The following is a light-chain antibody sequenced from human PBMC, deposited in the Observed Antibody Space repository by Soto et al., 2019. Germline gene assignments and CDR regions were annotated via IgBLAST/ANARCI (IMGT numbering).Light chain of an antibody. CDR2: GAS. CDR3: QQSFRTPLT. CDR1: QDIGKY. Sequence: IQMTQSPSSLSASVGDRVTINCRASQDIGKYLHWYQQKSGEAPKLLIYGASILQGGVPARFIGSGSGTHITLTISSLQPGDFATYCCQQSFRTPLTFGGGTKVEIK. V-gene: IGKV1-39*01. J-gene: IGKJ4*01.